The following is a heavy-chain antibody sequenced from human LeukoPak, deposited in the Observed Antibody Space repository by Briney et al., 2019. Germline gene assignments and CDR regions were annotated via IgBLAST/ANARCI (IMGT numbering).Heavy chain of an antibody. D-gene: IGHD7-27*01. CDR2: INSDESST. Sequence: GSLRLSCAASGFTFSDYWMHWVRQAPGKGLVWVSRINSDESSTTYADSVKGRFTISRDNAKNTLYLQVNSLRPEDTAMYYCARCFWGSSYYGMDVWGKGTTVTVSS. CDR1: GFTFSDYW. J-gene: IGHJ6*04. CDR3: ARCFWGSSYYGMDV. V-gene: IGHV3-74*01.